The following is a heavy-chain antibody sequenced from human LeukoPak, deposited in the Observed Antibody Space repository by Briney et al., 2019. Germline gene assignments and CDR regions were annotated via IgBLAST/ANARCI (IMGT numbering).Heavy chain of an antibody. D-gene: IGHD2-15*01. CDR3: ARPRGRYCSGGSCLDY. Sequence: GASVKVSCKASGYTFTDYYMQWVRQAPGQGLEWMGWINPNSGGTHYVQRFQGWVTMTRNTSISTAYMELSSLRSEDTAVYYCARPRGRYCSGGSCLDYWGQGTLVTVSS. J-gene: IGHJ4*02. CDR1: GYTFTDYY. V-gene: IGHV1-2*04. CDR2: INPNSGGT.